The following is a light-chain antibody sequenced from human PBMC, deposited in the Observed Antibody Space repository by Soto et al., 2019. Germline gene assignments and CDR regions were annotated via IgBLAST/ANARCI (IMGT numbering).Light chain of an antibody. Sequence: EIVLTQSPATLSLSPGERATLSCRASQSVFSYLAWYQQRPGQAPRLLIYDASDRATGIPARFTGGGSGTDFTLTINSLEPEDFAVYYCQHRSNWPGTFGQGTKVEI. CDR1: QSVFSY. CDR2: DAS. J-gene: IGKJ1*01. V-gene: IGKV3-11*01. CDR3: QHRSNWPGT.